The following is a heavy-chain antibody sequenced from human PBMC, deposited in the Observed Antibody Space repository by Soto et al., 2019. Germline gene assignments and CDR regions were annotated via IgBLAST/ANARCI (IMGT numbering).Heavy chain of an antibody. V-gene: IGHV3-33*01. Sequence: QVQLVESGGGVVQPGRSLRLSCAASGFTFSNYGMHWVRQAPGKGLEWVAVIWYDGSNKFYADSVKGRFTTSRDDSKKPLFLQMNSLRAEDTAVYYCARELHDSSGAFDYWGQGALVTVSS. J-gene: IGHJ4*02. CDR3: ARELHDSSGAFDY. D-gene: IGHD3-22*01. CDR2: IWYDGSNK. CDR1: GFTFSNYG.